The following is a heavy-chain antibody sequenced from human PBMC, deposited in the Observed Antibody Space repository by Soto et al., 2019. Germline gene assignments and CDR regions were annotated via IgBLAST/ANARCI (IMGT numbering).Heavy chain of an antibody. CDR1: GGSISSGGYS. D-gene: IGHD6-13*01. J-gene: IGHJ4*02. CDR3: ARVVVAAAGTVWLGR. V-gene: IGHV4-30-2*01. Sequence: PSETLSLTCAVSGGSISSGGYSWSWIRQPPGKGLEWIGYIYHSGSTYYTPSLKSRVTISVDGSKNQFSLKLRSVTAAATAVYYCARVVVAAAGTVWLGRWGQGTLVTAAS. CDR2: IYHSGST.